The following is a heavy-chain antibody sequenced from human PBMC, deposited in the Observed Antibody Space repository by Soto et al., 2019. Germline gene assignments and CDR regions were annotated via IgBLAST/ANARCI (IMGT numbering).Heavy chain of an antibody. D-gene: IGHD6-19*01. J-gene: IGHJ5*02. Sequence: QITLKESGPTLVKPTQTLTLTCTFSGFSLSTSGVGVGWIRQPPGKALEWLAFIYWDDDKRYSPSLKSRLTITKDTSKNQVALTMTNMDPVDTATSYSAHRPIVEAGTRAFAWFAPWGQGTLVTVSS. CDR2: IYWDDDK. CDR1: GFSLSTSGVG. CDR3: AHRPIVEAGTRAFAWFAP. V-gene: IGHV2-5*02.